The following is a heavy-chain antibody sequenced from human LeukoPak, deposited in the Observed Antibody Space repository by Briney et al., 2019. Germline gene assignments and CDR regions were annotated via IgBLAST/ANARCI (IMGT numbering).Heavy chain of an antibody. D-gene: IGHD4-17*01. CDR2: ISYDGSNK. Sequence: GGSLRLSCAASGSTFSSYAMHWVRQAPGKGLEWVAAISYDGSNKYYADSVKGRFTISRDNSKNTLYLQMNSLRAEDTAVYYCARSNYGDYAPLDYWGQGTLVTVSS. V-gene: IGHV3-30*04. CDR3: ARSNYGDYAPLDY. J-gene: IGHJ4*02. CDR1: GSTFSSYA.